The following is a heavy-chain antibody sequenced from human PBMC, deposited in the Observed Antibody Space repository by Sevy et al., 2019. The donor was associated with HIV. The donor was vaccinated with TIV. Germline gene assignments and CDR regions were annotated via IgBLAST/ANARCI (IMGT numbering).Heavy chain of an antibody. CDR1: GFTFGDYA. CDR3: TRWKGLQSIFDY. V-gene: IGHV3-49*04. J-gene: IGHJ4*02. CDR2: LKSKADGGTV. Sequence: GVSLRLSCTTSGFTFGDYAMNWVRQAPGKGLEWVAFLKSKADGGTVDHAASVKGRFTISRDDSKSIAYLQMNDLTTEDTGVYYCTRWKGLQSIFDYWGQGALVTVSS. D-gene: IGHD1-1*01.